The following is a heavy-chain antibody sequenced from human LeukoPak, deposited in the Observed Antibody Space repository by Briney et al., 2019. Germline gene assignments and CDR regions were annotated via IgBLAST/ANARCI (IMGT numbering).Heavy chain of an antibody. CDR2: IKQDGSEK. Sequence: GGSLRLSCAASGFTFSSYWMSWVRQAPGKGLEWVANIKQDGSEKYYVDSVKGRFTISRDNSKNTLYLQMNSLRAEDTAVYYCARDSFFPPPAAMRIYYYYGMDVWGQGTTVTVSS. D-gene: IGHD2-2*01. CDR3: ARDSFFPPPAAMRIYYYYGMDV. CDR1: GFTFSSYW. V-gene: IGHV3-7*01. J-gene: IGHJ6*02.